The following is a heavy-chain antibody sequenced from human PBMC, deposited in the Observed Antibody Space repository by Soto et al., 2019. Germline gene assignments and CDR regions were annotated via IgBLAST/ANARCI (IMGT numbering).Heavy chain of an antibody. CDR3: VRSSGWTGDY. Sequence: GGSLRLSCVASGFTFSTLWMNWVRQVPGKGLEWVANIKEDGSEIHYVDSVKGRFTISRDNAKNSLYLQMSSLRVEDTAVYHCVRSSGWTGDYWGQGILVTV. V-gene: IGHV3-7*04. CDR1: GFTFSTLW. J-gene: IGHJ4*02. CDR2: IKEDGSEI. D-gene: IGHD3-10*01.